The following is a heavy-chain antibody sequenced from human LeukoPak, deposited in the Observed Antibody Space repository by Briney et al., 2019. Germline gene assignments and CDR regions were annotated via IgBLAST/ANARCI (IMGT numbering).Heavy chain of an antibody. CDR3: ARGVAASKLQAYDY. J-gene: IGHJ4*02. Sequence: GGSLRLSCAASGFTFSSYWMSWVRQAPGKGLEWVANIKQDGSEKYYVDSVKGRFTISRDNAKNSLYLQMNSLRAEDTAVYYCARGVAASKLQAYDYWGQGTLVTVSS. V-gene: IGHV3-7*01. D-gene: IGHD6-19*01. CDR1: GFTFSSYW. CDR2: IKQDGSEK.